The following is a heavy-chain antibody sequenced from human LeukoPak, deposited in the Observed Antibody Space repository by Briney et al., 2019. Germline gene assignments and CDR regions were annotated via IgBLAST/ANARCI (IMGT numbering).Heavy chain of an antibody. CDR2: INPNSGGT. CDR1: GYTFTGYY. J-gene: IGHJ5*02. Sequence: ASVKVSCKASGYTFTGYYMHWVRQAPGQGLEWMGWINPNSGGTNYAQKFQGRVTMTRDTSISTAYMELSSLRSEDTAVYYCARIPSGYYGNNWFDPWGQGTLVTVSS. V-gene: IGHV1-2*02. D-gene: IGHD3-22*01. CDR3: ARIPSGYYGNNWFDP.